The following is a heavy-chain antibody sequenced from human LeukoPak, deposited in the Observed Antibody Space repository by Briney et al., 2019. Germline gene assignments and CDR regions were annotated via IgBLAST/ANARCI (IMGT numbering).Heavy chain of an antibody. CDR1: GYTFTSYD. V-gene: IGHV1-8*01. D-gene: IGHD3-10*01. J-gene: IGHJ4*02. CDR3: ARGVYYGSGSYYNPFDY. CDR2: MNPNSGNT. Sequence: ASVKVPCTAPGYTFTSYDINWVRHATGHGLEWMGWMNPNSGNTGYAQKFHGRDTMTTSTSISTAYMELSSLRSEDTAVYYCARGVYYGSGSYYNPFDYWGQGTLVTVSS.